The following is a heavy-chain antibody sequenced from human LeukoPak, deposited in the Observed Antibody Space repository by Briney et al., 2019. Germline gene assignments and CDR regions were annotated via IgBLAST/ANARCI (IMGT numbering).Heavy chain of an antibody. CDR3: AREVTVAGTFYFYMDV. Sequence: SETLSLTCSVSGGSISSHYWTWVRQPPGQALEFIGYIYYGGRTQYNPSLKSRVTMTMDTSKNQFSLRLNSDSAAGTAGYYCAREVTVAGTFYFYMDVWGKGTTVTVSS. J-gene: IGHJ6*03. D-gene: IGHD6-19*01. V-gene: IGHV4-59*11. CDR1: GGSISSHY. CDR2: IYYGGRT.